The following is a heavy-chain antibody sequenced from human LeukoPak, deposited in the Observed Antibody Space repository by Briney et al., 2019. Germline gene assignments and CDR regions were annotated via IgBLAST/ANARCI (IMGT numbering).Heavy chain of an antibody. J-gene: IGHJ4*02. V-gene: IGHV5-51*01. D-gene: IGHD2-15*01. CDR1: GYSFTSYW. CDR3: ARPYCSGGSCYSGYFDY. Sequence: GESLKISCKGSGYSFTSYWIGWVRQVPGKGLEWMGIIYPGDSDTRYSPSFQGQVTISADKSISTAYLQWSSLKASDTAMYYCARPYCSGGSCYSGYFDYWGQGTLVTVSS. CDR2: IYPGDSDT.